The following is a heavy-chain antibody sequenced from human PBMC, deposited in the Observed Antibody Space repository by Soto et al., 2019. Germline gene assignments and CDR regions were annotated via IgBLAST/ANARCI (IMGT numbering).Heavy chain of an antibody. CDR2: INAGYGNT. CDR1: GYTFSSYA. J-gene: IGHJ4*02. Sequence: ASVKVSCKASGYTFSSYAMHWVRQAPGQRLEWMGWINAGYGNTKSSQKFQDRVTISRDTSASTAYMELTSLRSEDTAVYFCARKQAGYFSGIDYWGQGTLVTVSS. V-gene: IGHV1-3*01. CDR3: ARKQAGYFSGIDY. D-gene: IGHD2-15*01.